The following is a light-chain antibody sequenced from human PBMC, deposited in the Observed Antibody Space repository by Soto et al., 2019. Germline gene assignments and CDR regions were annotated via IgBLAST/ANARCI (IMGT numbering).Light chain of an antibody. V-gene: IGKV1-5*01. CDR1: QSISNW. CDR3: QQYNRFPPWT. CDR2: DAS. J-gene: IGKJ1*01. Sequence: DIQMTQSPSTLSASVGERVTITCRASQSISNWLAWYQQKPGMAPKLLIYDASSLENGVPSRFSGSGSGTEFTLTITSLQPDDFAAYYCQQYNRFPPWTFGQGTKVDVK.